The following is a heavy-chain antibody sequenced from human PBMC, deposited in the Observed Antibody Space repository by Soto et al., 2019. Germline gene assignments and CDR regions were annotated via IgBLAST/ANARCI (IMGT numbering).Heavy chain of an antibody. CDR2: IYYSGST. CDR3: AREGNMMAGGRSYYYYGMDV. J-gene: IGHJ6*02. CDR1: GGSVSSGSYY. Sequence: SETLSLTCTVSGGSVSSGSYYWSWIRQPPGKGLEWIGYIYYSGSTNYNPSLKSRVTISVDTSKNQFSLKLSSVTAADTAVYYCAREGNMMAGGRSYYYYGMDVWGQGTTVTVS. V-gene: IGHV4-61*01. D-gene: IGHD3-16*01.